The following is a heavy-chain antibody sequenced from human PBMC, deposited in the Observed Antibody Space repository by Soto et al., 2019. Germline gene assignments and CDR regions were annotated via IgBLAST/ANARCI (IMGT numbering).Heavy chain of an antibody. CDR2: ISGSGGST. CDR1: GFTLSSYA. J-gene: IGHJ6*02. V-gene: IGHV3-23*01. CDR3: AKGPRYYYGMDV. Sequence: PGGSLRLSCAASGFTLSSYAMSWAPQAPGKGLEWVSAISGSGGSTYYADSVKGRFTISRYNSKNTLYLQMNTLRAEDTAVYYCAKGPRYYYGMDVWGQGTTVTVSS.